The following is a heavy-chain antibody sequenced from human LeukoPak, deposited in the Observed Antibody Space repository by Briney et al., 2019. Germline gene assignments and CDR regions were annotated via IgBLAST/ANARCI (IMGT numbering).Heavy chain of an antibody. Sequence: RSGGSLRLSCAASGFTFSSYAMSWVRQAPGKGLEWDSAISGRGGSTYYADSVKGRFTISRDNSKNTLYLQMNSLRAEDTAVYYCAKEGGIAAAGTGEYFDYWGQGTLVTVSS. D-gene: IGHD6-13*01. CDR2: ISGRGGST. CDR1: GFTFSSYA. J-gene: IGHJ4*02. CDR3: AKEGGIAAAGTGEYFDY. V-gene: IGHV3-23*01.